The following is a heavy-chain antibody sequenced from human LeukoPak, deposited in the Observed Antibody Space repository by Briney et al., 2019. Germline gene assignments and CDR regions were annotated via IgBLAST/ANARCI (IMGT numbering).Heavy chain of an antibody. Sequence: GESLKISCQGSGYSFTNYWIGWVRQMPGKGLEWMGIIYPGDSETRYSPSFQGQVTISADKSISTAYLQWNSLKASDTAMYYCARRSYSNYGLVADHWGQGTLVTVSS. CDR2: IYPGDSET. CDR3: ARRSYSNYGLVADH. CDR1: GYSFTNYW. J-gene: IGHJ4*02. D-gene: IGHD4-11*01. V-gene: IGHV5-51*01.